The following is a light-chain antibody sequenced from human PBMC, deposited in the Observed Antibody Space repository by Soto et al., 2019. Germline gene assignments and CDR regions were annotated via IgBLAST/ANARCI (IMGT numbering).Light chain of an antibody. CDR1: SRDIGAYNY. CDR3: TSYATSNTLT. V-gene: IGLV2-14*03. CDR2: DVN. Sequence: QSALTQPASVSGSPGQSITLSCTGTSRDIGAYNYASWFQQYPGRATKCMISDVNNRPSGVSDRFSGSNSGTTAARTISGLQSEDEDVYYCTSYATSNTLTLGGGTKLTVL. J-gene: IGLJ2*01.